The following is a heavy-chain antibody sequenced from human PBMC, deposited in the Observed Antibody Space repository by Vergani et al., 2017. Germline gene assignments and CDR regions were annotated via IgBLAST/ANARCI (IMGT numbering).Heavy chain of an antibody. CDR2: IRNKANDYTT. Sequence: EVQLLESGGGLAQPGGSLRLSCAASGFIFSDQYMDWVRQAPGKGLEWVGRIRNKANDYTTQYAASVKGRFTISRDDSKSYLYLQMNSLQTDDTALYYCVRVKGSNWNDHLYDIWGQGTLVTVSS. CDR3: VRVKGSNWNDHLYDI. CDR1: GFIFSDQY. D-gene: IGHD1-1*01. V-gene: IGHV3-72*01. J-gene: IGHJ3*02.